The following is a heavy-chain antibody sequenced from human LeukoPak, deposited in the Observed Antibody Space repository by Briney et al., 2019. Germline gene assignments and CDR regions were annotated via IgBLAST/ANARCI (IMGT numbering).Heavy chain of an antibody. Sequence: SETLSLTCTVSGGSISSGSYYWSWIRQPAGKGLEWIGRISTSGTTNYNPSLKSRVTISLDTSKNHFSLKLTSVTAADTAVHYCTRDEGSGWFDPWGQGTLVTVSS. CDR1: GGSISSGSYY. CDR3: TRDEGSGWFDP. J-gene: IGHJ5*02. D-gene: IGHD3-10*01. CDR2: ISTSGTT. V-gene: IGHV4-61*02.